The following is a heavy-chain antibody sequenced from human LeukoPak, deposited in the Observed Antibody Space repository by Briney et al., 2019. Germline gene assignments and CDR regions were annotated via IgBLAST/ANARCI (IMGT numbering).Heavy chain of an antibody. J-gene: IGHJ3*02. V-gene: IGHV3-48*03. CDR2: ISSSGTTI. CDR1: GFTFSSYE. Sequence: GGSLRLSCAASGFTFSSYEMNWVRQAPGKGLEWVSKISSSGTTIYYADSVKGRLTTSRDNAKNSLYLQLNSLRAEDTAVYYCARTNWGLGGAFDMWGQGTMVTVSS. D-gene: IGHD7-27*01. CDR3: ARTNWGLGGAFDM.